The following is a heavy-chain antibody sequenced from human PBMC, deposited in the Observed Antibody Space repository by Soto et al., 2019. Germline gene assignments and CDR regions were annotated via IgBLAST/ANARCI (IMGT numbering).Heavy chain of an antibody. V-gene: IGHV4-59*01. CDR2: ISYSGST. J-gene: IGHJ4*02. Sequence: SETLSLTCTVSGGSISSYYCSWIRQPPGKGLEWIGYISYSGSTNYNPALKSRVTISVDTSKNQFSLKLSSVTAADTAVYYCARADTLFGVVTEFDYWGQGTLVTVSS. CDR3: ARADTLFGVVTEFDY. D-gene: IGHD3-3*01. CDR1: GGSISSYY.